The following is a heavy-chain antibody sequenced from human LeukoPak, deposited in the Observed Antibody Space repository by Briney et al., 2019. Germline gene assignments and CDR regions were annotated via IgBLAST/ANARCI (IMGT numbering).Heavy chain of an antibody. D-gene: IGHD6-19*01. J-gene: IGHJ4*02. CDR3: ARESKAVAGNFDY. CDR2: IYYSGST. V-gene: IGHV4-59*01. CDR1: GGSTSGYY. Sequence: KPSETLSLTCTVSGGSTSGYYWSWIRQPPGKGLEWIGYIYYSGSTNYNTPLKSRVTISVDTSKNQFSLKLSSVTAADTAVYYCARESKAVAGNFDYWGQGTLVTVSS.